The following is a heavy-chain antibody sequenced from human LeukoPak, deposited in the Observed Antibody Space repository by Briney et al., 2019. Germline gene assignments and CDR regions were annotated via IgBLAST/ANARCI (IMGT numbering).Heavy chain of an antibody. J-gene: IGHJ4*02. CDR3: VRDHCSGGSCPPFDY. D-gene: IGHD2-15*01. CDR1: GYTFTNYG. V-gene: IGHV1-18*01. CDR2: IGAYNGDT. Sequence: GSVSVSCTPSGYTFTNYGISWVRPAPGQGREWMGWIGAYNGDTNYAQKLQGRVIMTTDTSKSTAYMALRSLRSDDTAVYYCVRDHCSGGSCPPFDYWGQGTLVTVSS.